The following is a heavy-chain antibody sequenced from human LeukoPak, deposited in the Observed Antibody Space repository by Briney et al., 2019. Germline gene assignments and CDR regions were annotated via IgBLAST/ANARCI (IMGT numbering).Heavy chain of an antibody. CDR2: ITGGGTT. Sequence: GGSLRLSCAASGFTFNNYAMSWVRQAPGKGLEWVSAITGGGTTYHADSLRGQFSISRDNSKNTLYLQMNSLRAEDTAIYYCAKVIALDTSMGIFDYWGQGTLVTVSS. V-gene: IGHV3-23*01. CDR1: GFTFNNYA. J-gene: IGHJ4*02. CDR3: AKVIALDTSMGIFDY. D-gene: IGHD5-18*01.